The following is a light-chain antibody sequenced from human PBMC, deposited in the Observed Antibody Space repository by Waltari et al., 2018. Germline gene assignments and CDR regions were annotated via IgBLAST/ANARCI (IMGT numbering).Light chain of an antibody. Sequence: QSVLTQPPSASGTPGQRVTISCSGSSTNIGTNYVYWYQQRPGTAPQLLIYSNNQRPSGVPDRFSGSKSGTSASLAISGLRSEDEADYYCAAWDDSLSGWVFGGGTKLTVL. V-gene: IGLV1-47*02. CDR3: AAWDDSLSGWV. CDR1: STNIGTNY. CDR2: SNN. J-gene: IGLJ3*02.